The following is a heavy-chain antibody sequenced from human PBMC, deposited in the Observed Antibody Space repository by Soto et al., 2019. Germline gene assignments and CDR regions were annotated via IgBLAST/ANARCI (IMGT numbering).Heavy chain of an antibody. Sequence: ASVEASCKASCYIFENYGMTWVRQAPVQGLEWMGSIITYSGKTDYAKYLQGRVTMTTHEGTTTAYMELTSLTSDDTAVYYCARAVGHCSSISCHSSTFSNYNYALDVWGQGTTVTVSS. CDR3: ARAVGHCSSISCHSSTFSNYNYALDV. D-gene: IGHD2-2*01. J-gene: IGHJ6*02. V-gene: IGHV1-18*01. CDR2: IITYSGKT. CDR1: CYIFENYG.